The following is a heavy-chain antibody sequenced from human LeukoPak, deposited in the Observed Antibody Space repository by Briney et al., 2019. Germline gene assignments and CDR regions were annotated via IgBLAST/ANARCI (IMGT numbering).Heavy chain of an antibody. Sequence: KTGGSLRLSCAASGFTFSSYSMNWVRQAPGKGLEWVSSISSSSSYIYYADSVKGRFTISRDNAKNSLYLQMNSLRAEDTAVYYCARDAPYGDYTGFDYWGQGTLVTVSS. CDR1: GFTFSSYS. CDR2: ISSSSSYI. D-gene: IGHD4-17*01. CDR3: ARDAPYGDYTGFDY. V-gene: IGHV3-21*01. J-gene: IGHJ4*02.